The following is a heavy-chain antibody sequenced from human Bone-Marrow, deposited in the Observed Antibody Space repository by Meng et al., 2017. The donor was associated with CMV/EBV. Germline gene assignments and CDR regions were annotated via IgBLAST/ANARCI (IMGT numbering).Heavy chain of an antibody. V-gene: IGHV4-34*01. Sequence: QVPLPQWGAGLFKPSEALSLTCAVYGGSFSGYYRSWIRQPPGKGLEWIAEINHSGHTNYNPSLKSRVTISVDTSKNQFSLKLSSVTAADTAVYYCATVGLGMNWFDPWGQGTLVTVSS. J-gene: IGHJ5*02. CDR3: ATVGLGMNWFDP. CDR1: GGSFSGYY. CDR2: INHSGHT.